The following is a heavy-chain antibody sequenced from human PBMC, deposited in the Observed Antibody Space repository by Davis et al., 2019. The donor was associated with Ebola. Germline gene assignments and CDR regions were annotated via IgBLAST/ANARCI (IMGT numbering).Heavy chain of an antibody. V-gene: IGHV1-3*01. Sequence: GESLKISCAASGFTFTSYAMHWVRQAPGQRLEWMGWINAGNGNTKYSQKFQGRVTITADVSTSTAYMELSSLRSEDTAVYYCARGGESLLHYYYYGMDVWGQGTTVTVSS. CDR2: INAGNGNT. J-gene: IGHJ6*02. CDR3: ARGGESLLHYYYYGMDV. CDR1: GFTFTSYA.